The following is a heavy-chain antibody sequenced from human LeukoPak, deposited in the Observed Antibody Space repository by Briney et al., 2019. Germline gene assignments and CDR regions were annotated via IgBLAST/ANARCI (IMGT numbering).Heavy chain of an antibody. Sequence: PGGSLRLSCAASGFYFNIYSMHWVRQAPGKGLEWVSYISSTSRTIYYADSVKGRFSISRDNSRNTVFLQMHSLRAEDTALYYCAKTTAGYSSGRYPGWPVDYWGQGTMVTVSS. CDR3: AKTTAGYSSGRYPGWPVDY. J-gene: IGHJ4*02. V-gene: IGHV3-48*01. CDR2: ISSTSRTI. CDR1: GFYFNIYS. D-gene: IGHD6-19*01.